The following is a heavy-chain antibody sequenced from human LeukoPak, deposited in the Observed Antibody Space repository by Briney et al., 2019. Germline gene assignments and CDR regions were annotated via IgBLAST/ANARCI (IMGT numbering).Heavy chain of an antibody. CDR3: TRRYNYDGSGYYYVRDAFDI. CDR1: GFTFGDYV. CDR2: IRSKAYGGTT. J-gene: IGHJ3*02. D-gene: IGHD3-22*01. Sequence: GGSLKLSCTASGFTFGDYVMSWVRQAPGKGLEWVGFIRSKAYGGTTKNAASVKGRFTISRDDSRSIAYLQMNSLKTEDTAVYYCTRRYNYDGSGYYYVRDAFDIWGQGTMVTVSS. V-gene: IGHV3-49*04.